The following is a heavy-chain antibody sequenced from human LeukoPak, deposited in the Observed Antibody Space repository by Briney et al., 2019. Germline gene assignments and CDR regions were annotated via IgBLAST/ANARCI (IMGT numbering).Heavy chain of an antibody. V-gene: IGHV4-39*01. D-gene: IGHD6-19*01. CDR1: GGSIGGHTFY. CDR3: ARLTALAGHRGAFDI. J-gene: IGHJ3*02. CDR2: IYYNGNT. Sequence: KSSETLSLTCNVSGGSIGGHTFYWDWIRQPPGKGLEWIATIYYNGNTFYNPSLKSRVAISIDMSKSQFSLHLSSVTAADTAIYYCARLTALAGHRGAFDIWGPGTMVTVPS.